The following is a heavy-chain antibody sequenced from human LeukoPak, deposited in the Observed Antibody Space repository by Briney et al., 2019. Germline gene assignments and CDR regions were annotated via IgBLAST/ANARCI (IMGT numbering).Heavy chain of an antibody. CDR1: GGSISSYY. CDR2: IYYSGST. J-gene: IGHJ5*02. D-gene: IGHD4-17*01. Sequence: SDTLSLTCTVSGGSISSYYWSWIRQPPGKGLEWIGYIYYSGSTNYNPSLKSRVTISVDTSKNQFSLKLSSVTAADTAVYYCARSREDYGDYVAATNWFDPWGQGTLVTVSS. V-gene: IGHV4-59*07. CDR3: ARSREDYGDYVAATNWFDP.